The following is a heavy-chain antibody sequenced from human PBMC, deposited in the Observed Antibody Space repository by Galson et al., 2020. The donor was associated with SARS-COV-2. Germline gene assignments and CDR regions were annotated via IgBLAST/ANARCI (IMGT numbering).Heavy chain of an antibody. CDR1: GYTFTSYD. CDR2: MNPNSGNT. J-gene: IGHJ6*02. D-gene: IGHD2-2*01. Sequence: ASVKVSCKASGYTFTSYDINWVRQATGQGLEWMGWMNPNSGNTGYAQKFQGRVTMTRNTSISTAYMELSSLRSEDTAVYYCARGGYCSSTSCFPTYYYGMDVWGQGTTVTVS. V-gene: IGHV1-8*01. CDR3: ARGGYCSSTSCFPTYYYGMDV.